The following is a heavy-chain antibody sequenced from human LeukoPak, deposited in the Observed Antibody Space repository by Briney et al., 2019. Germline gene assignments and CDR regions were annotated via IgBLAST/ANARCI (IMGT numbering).Heavy chain of an antibody. D-gene: IGHD2-2*01. CDR1: GFTFSSYA. CDR2: ISGSGGST. Sequence: GGSLRLSCAASGFTFSSYAMSWVRQAPEKGLEWVSAISGSGGSTYYADSVKGRFTISRDNSKNTLYLQMNSLRAEDTAVYYCAKDRAEVSGVPAAAVDPWGQGTLVTVSS. J-gene: IGHJ5*02. V-gene: IGHV3-23*01. CDR3: AKDRAEVSGVPAAAVDP.